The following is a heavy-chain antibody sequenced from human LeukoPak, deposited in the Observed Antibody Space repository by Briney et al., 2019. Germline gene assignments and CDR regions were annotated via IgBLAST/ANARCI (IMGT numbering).Heavy chain of an antibody. CDR1: GFTFSDYY. V-gene: IGHV3-11*06. CDR3: ARDRYCSGGTCYSAAWFDP. Sequence: GGSLRLSCAASGFTFSDYYMSWIRQAPGKGLECISYISSSSNYTNYADSVKGRFTISRDNAKNSLYLQMNSLRAEDAAVYYCARDRYCSGGTCYSAAWFDPWGQGTLVTVSS. J-gene: IGHJ5*02. D-gene: IGHD2-15*01. CDR2: ISSSSNYT.